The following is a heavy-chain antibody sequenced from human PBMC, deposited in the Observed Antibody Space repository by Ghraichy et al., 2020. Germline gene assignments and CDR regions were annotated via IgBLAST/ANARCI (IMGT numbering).Heavy chain of an antibody. Sequence: SGPTLVKPTQTLTLTCTFSGFSLSTSGVGVGWIRQPPGKALEWLALIYWNDDKRYSPSLKSRLTITKDTSKNQVVLTMTNMDPVDTATYYCAHRAALVEGTHDYYYGMDVWGQGTTVTVSS. V-gene: IGHV2-5*01. J-gene: IGHJ6*02. CDR2: IYWNDDK. D-gene: IGHD6-6*01. CDR1: GFSLSTSGVG. CDR3: AHRAALVEGTHDYYYGMDV.